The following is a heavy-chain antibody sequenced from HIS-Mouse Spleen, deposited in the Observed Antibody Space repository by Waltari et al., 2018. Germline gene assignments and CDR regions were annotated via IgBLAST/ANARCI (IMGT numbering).Heavy chain of an antibody. CDR3: AARFGESHFDY. J-gene: IGHJ4*02. Sequence: QVQLVQSGAEVKKPGASVKVSCKASGYTFTSYDINWVRQATGQGLEWMGWMNPKRGKKGYAQKLQGRVTMNRNTAISTAYMELSSLRSEDTAVYYCAARFGESHFDYWGQGTLVTVSS. CDR1: GYTFTSYD. CDR2: MNPKRGKK. V-gene: IGHV1-8*01. D-gene: IGHD3-10*01.